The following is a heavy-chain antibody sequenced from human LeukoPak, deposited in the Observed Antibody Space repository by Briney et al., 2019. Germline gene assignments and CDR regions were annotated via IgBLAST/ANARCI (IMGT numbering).Heavy chain of an antibody. CDR1: GFTFSSYW. V-gene: IGHV3-74*01. D-gene: IGHD6-25*01. CDR3: ARDRRLASFDY. Sequence: GGSLRLSCAASGFTFSSYWMHWVRQAPGKGLVWVSRINSDGSSTSYADSVKGRFTISRDNAKNTLYLQMNSLRAEDAAIYYCARDRRLASFDYGGQGTLVTVSS. CDR2: INSDGSST. J-gene: IGHJ4*02.